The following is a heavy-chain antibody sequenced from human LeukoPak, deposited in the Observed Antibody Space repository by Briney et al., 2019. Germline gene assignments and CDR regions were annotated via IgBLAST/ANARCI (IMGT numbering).Heavy chain of an antibody. CDR3: GSSDDGPFFFDQ. D-gene: IGHD2-8*01. CDR2: IYSGGSS. Sequence: PGGSLRLSCAASGFTVSSNYMSWVRQAPGKGLEWVSVIYSGGSSYYADSVKGRFTISRDNSKNTLYLQMNSLRAEDTAVYYCGSSDDGPFFFDQWGQGTMVTVSS. CDR1: GFTVSSNY. V-gene: IGHV3-53*01. J-gene: IGHJ4*02.